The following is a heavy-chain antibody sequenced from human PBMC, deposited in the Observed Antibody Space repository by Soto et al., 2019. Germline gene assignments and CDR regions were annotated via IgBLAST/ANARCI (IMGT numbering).Heavy chain of an antibody. CDR2: IDSGGSTT. Sequence: EVQLVESGGGLVQPGGSLRLSCAASGFTFSVYWMHWVREAPGKGLVWVSRIDSGGSTTRYADSVKGRCTISRDNAKSTLYLQMNRLRAEDTAVYYCARPGYSNYGPGVDVWGQGTTVTVSS. V-gene: IGHV3-74*01. D-gene: IGHD4-4*01. CDR3: ARPGYSNYGPGVDV. CDR1: GFTFSVYW. J-gene: IGHJ6*02.